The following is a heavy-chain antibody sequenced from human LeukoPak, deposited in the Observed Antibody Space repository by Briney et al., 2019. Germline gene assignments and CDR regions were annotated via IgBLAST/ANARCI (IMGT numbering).Heavy chain of an antibody. CDR1: GYTFTGYY. Sequence: GASVKVSCKASGYTFTGYYMHWLRQAPGQGLEWMGWINPNSGGTNYAQKFQGRVTMTRDTSISTAYMELSRLRSDDTAVYYCAREQTIRPVHYGMDVWGQGTTVTVSS. D-gene: IGHD1-7*01. CDR3: AREQTIRPVHYGMDV. V-gene: IGHV1-2*02. J-gene: IGHJ6*02. CDR2: INPNSGGT.